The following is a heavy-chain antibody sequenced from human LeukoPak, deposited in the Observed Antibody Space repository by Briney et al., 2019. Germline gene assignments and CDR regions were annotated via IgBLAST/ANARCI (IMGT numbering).Heavy chain of an antibody. J-gene: IGHJ4*02. V-gene: IGHV3-23*01. CDR2: ISGSGANT. CDR1: GFTFSTYA. CDR3: AKGGAARPFDY. Sequence: PGGSLRLSCAASGFTFSTYAMSWVRQAPGKGLEWASTISGSGANTYYADSVRGRFTISRDNSKNTLYLHMNSLRAEDTALYYCAKGGAARPFDYWGQGTLVTVSS. D-gene: IGHD6-6*01.